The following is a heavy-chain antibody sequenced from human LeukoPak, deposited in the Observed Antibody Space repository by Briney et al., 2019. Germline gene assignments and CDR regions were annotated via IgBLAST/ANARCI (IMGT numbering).Heavy chain of an antibody. CDR3: ARDLPGYSYGYSDY. V-gene: IGHV3-33*01. J-gene: IGHJ4*02. CDR2: IWYDGSNK. Sequence: GGSLRLSCAASGFTFSSYGMHWVRQAPGKGLEWVAVIWYDGSNKYYADSVKGRFTISRDNSKNTLYLQMNSLRAEDTAVYYCARDLPGYSYGYSDYWGQGTLVTVSS. D-gene: IGHD5-18*01. CDR1: GFTFSSYG.